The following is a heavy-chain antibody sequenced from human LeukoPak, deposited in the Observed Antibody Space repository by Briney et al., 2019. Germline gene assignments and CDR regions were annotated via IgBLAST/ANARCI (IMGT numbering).Heavy chain of an antibody. CDR2: INHSGST. CDR3: ARGLSAIVY. J-gene: IGHJ4*02. V-gene: IGHV4-34*01. CDR1: GGSFSGYY. Sequence: SETLSLTCAVYGGSFSGYYWSWIRQPPGKGLEWIGEINHSGSTNYNPSLKSRVTISIDTSKNQFSLKLSSVTAADTAVYYCARGLSAIVYWGQGTLVTVSS. D-gene: IGHD2-15*01.